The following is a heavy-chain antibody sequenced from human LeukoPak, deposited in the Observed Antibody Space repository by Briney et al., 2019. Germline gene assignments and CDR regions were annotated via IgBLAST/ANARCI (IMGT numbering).Heavy chain of an antibody. CDR2: MSPKSGYT. D-gene: IGHD7-27*01. V-gene: IGHV1-8*01. Sequence: ASVKVSCKASGYTFVSYDINWVRQATGQGPEWMGWMSPKSGYTGYAQKFQGRVTMTRDTSINTAYKELSGLISEDTAVYYCTRGPPNWGYDFWGQGTLVTVSS. CDR1: GYTFVSYD. CDR3: TRGPPNWGYDF. J-gene: IGHJ4*02.